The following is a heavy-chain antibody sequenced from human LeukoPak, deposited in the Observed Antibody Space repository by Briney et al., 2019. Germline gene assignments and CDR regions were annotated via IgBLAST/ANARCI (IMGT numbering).Heavy chain of an antibody. CDR2: IIPILGIA. V-gene: IGHV1-69*04. CDR3: ARDPEYYYDSSGPYFDY. CDR1: GGTFSSYA. D-gene: IGHD3-22*01. Sequence: GASVKVSCKASGGTFSSYAISWVRQAPGQGLEWMGRIIPILGIANYAQKFQGGVTITADKSTSTAYMELSSLRSEDTAVYYCARDPEYYYDSSGPYFDYWGQGTLVTVSS. J-gene: IGHJ4*02.